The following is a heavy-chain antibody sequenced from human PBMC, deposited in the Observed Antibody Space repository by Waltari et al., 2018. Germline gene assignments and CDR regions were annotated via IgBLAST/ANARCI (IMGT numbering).Heavy chain of an antibody. CDR2: IHPEGTVT. D-gene: IGHD2-2*02. V-gene: IGHV3-7*01. J-gene: IGHJ5*02. CDR3: ARDNTFYSDDL. Sequence: QLVQSGGGLVQPGGSRRLSCVACGFMFENNWMLWARQAPGKGLQWVAKIHPEGTVTYYVDSVKGRFTVSRDNARNSLFLQMTSLTTDDTAIYYCARDNTFYSDDLWGQGTLVTVSS. CDR1: GFMFENNW.